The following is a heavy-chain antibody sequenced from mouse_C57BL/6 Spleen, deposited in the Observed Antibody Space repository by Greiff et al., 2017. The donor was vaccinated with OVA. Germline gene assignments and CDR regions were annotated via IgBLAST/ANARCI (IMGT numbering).Heavy chain of an antibody. CDR3: ARPVRSYWYFDV. Sequence: VQLQQSGPELVKPGASVKISCKASGYTFTDYYMNWVKQSHGKSLEWIGDINPNNGGTSYNQKFKGKATLTVDKSSSTAYMELRSLTSEDAAVYCCARPVRSYWYFDVWGTGTTVTVSS. V-gene: IGHV1-26*01. CDR1: GYTFTDYY. J-gene: IGHJ1*03. CDR2: INPNNGGT.